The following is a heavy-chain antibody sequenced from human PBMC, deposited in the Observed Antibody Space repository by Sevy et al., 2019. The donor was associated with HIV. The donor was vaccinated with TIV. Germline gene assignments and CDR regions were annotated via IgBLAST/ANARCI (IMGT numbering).Heavy chain of an antibody. CDR1: GFDFANAW. V-gene: IGHV3-15*07. Sequence: GGCLRLSCTASGFDFANAWMNCVRQAPGKGLEWVGHIKSITDGGAADYAAPVKGRFTISRHDSKNTLYLHMNSLKAEDTAVYYCATDDLISYWGRGTLVTVSS. CDR3: ATDDLISY. J-gene: IGHJ4*02. CDR2: IKSITDGGAA.